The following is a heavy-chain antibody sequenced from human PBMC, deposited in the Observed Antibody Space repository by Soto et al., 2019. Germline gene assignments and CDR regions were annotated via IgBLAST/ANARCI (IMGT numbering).Heavy chain of an antibody. V-gene: IGHV3-21*04. CDR3: AVPGRGDFDY. J-gene: IGHJ4*02. CDR2: ISGDNRYI. CDR1: GFTFSSYT. D-gene: IGHD5-12*01. Sequence: GGSLRLSCAAYGFTFSSYTMNWVRQAPGKGLEWVSSISGDNRYIYYADSVEGRFTISRDDAKNSLTSTSMTAADTALYYCAVPGRGDFDYWSQGTLVTVSS.